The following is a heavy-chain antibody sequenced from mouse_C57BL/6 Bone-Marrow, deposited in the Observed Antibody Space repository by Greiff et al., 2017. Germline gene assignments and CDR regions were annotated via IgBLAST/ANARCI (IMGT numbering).Heavy chain of an antibody. CDR2: ISSGGSYT. Sequence: EVQGVESGGDFVKPGGSLKLSCAASGFTFSSYGMSWVRQTPDKRLEWVATISSGGSYTYYPDSVKGRFTISRDNAKNTLYLQMSSLKSEDTAMYYCARDSSPVYFDYWGQGTTLTVSS. CDR1: GFTFSSYG. D-gene: IGHD1-1*01. CDR3: ARDSSPVYFDY. V-gene: IGHV5-6*01. J-gene: IGHJ2*01.